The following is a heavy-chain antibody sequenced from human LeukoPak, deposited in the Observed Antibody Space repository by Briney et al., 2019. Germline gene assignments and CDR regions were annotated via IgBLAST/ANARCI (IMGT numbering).Heavy chain of an antibody. Sequence: GGSLRLSCAASGFTFSSYSMNWVRQAPGKGLEWVSSISSSSSYIYYADSVRGRFTISRDNAKNSLYLQMNSLRAEDTAVYYCARGRYSSALGFDYWGQGTLVTVSS. J-gene: IGHJ4*02. V-gene: IGHV3-21*01. D-gene: IGHD6-19*01. CDR3: ARGRYSSALGFDY. CDR2: ISSSSSYI. CDR1: GFTFSSYS.